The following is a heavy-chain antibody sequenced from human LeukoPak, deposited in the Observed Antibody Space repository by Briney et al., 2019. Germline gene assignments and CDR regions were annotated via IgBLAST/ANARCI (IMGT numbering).Heavy chain of an antibody. V-gene: IGHV3-11*01. D-gene: IGHD6-19*01. CDR1: GFTFSDYY. J-gene: IGHJ4*02. CDR2: ISSGSTI. CDR3: ARGIAVAGDY. Sequence: PGGSLRPSCAASGFTFSDYYMSWIRQAPGKGLEWVSYISSGSTIYYADSVKGRFTISRDNAKNSLYLQMNSLRAEDTAVYYCARGIAVAGDYWGQGTLVTVSS.